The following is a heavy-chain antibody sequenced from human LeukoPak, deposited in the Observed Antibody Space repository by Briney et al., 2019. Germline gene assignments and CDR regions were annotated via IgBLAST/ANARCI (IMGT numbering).Heavy chain of an antibody. CDR2: IHPEVSET. CDR3: AASPPHCGPDCPSDY. Sequence: GESLNISCKCSGYSFTCYWIGWVRQMPRECLERVAIIHPEVSETPYRPSFQGQVVISVDRSISTAYLQWNSLKASETAIYYCAASPPHCGPDCPSDYWGQGTLVTVSS. CDR1: GYSFTCYW. V-gene: IGHV5-51*01. D-gene: IGHD2-21*02. J-gene: IGHJ4*02.